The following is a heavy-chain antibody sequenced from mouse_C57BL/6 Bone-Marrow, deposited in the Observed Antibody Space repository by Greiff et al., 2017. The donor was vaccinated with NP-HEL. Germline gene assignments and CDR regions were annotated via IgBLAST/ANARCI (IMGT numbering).Heavy chain of an antibody. D-gene: IGHD1-1*01. V-gene: IGHV5-17*01. CDR1: GFTFSDYG. CDR2: ISSGSSTI. CDR3: AGSPPYYYAMDY. Sequence: EVNLVESGGGLVKPGGSLKLSCAASGFTFSDYGMHWVRQAPEKGLEWVAYISSGSSTIYYADTVKGRFTISRDNAKNTLFLQMTSLRSEDTAMYYCAGSPPYYYAMDYWGQGTSVTVSS. J-gene: IGHJ4*01.